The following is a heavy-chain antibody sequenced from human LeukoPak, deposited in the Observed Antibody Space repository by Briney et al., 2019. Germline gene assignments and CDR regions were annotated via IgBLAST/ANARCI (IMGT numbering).Heavy chain of an antibody. D-gene: IGHD2-2*01. J-gene: IGHJ5*02. Sequence: SETLSLTCAVYGGSFSGYYWSWIRQPPGKGLEWIGEINHSGSTNYNPSLKSRVTISVDTSKNQFSLKPSSVTAADTAVYYCARIVRLGYCSSTSCSYNWFDPWGQGTLVTVSS. V-gene: IGHV4-34*01. CDR1: GGSFSGYY. CDR2: INHSGST. CDR3: ARIVRLGYCSSTSCSYNWFDP.